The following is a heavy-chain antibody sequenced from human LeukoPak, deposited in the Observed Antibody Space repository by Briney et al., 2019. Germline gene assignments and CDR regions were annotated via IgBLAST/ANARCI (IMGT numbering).Heavy chain of an antibody. J-gene: IGHJ4*02. CDR2: IWYDGSNK. V-gene: IGHV3-33*01. Sequence: GGSLRLSCAASGFTFSSYGMHWVRQAPGKGLEWVAVIWYDGSNKYYADSVKGRFTISRDNSKNTLYLQMNSLRAEDTAVYYCARGDSSIAASPFDYWGQGTLVTVSS. CDR3: ARGDSSIAASPFDY. CDR1: GFTFSSYG. D-gene: IGHD6-6*01.